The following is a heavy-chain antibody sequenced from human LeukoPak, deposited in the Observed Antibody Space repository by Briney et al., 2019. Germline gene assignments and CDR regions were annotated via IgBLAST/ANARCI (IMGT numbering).Heavy chain of an antibody. Sequence: GGSLRLSCAASGFTFSSYGMHWVRQAPGKGLEWVAVMSYDGSNDYYAGSLKGRLSMSRDNSRNTLSLQIKSLRPDDTAVYYCARDAGGAFYWYFDLWGRGTLVTVSS. V-gene: IGHV3-30*03. D-gene: IGHD3-16*01. CDR2: MSYDGSND. CDR1: GFTFSSYG. CDR3: ARDAGGAFYWYFDL. J-gene: IGHJ2*01.